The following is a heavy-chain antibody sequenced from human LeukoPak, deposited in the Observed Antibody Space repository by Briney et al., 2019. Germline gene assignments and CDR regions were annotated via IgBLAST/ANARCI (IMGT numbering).Heavy chain of an antibody. CDR1: GFTFSHYS. V-gene: IGHV3-21*01. Sequence: GGSLRLSCAASGFTFSHYSMNWVRQAPGKGLEWLSSISSSSSYIYYADSVKGRFTISRDNAKNSLYLQMNSLRAEDTAVYYCARVNAVTTDPYYYGMDVWGQGTTVTVSS. D-gene: IGHD4-17*01. CDR3: ARVNAVTTDPYYYGMDV. CDR2: ISSSSSYI. J-gene: IGHJ6*02.